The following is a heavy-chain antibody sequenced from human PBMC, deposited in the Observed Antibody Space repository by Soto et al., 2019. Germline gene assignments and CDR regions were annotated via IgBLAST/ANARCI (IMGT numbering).Heavy chain of an antibody. J-gene: IGHJ5*02. CDR1: EDSVSSNSAA. Sequence: PSQTLSLTCASSEDSVSSNSAALNWIRQSPSRDLEWLGRTYYRSKWCSDYAVSVRSRITINPDTSKNQFSLQLNSVTPEDTAVYYCVRDPHGRGLYHWGQGTLVTVSS. CDR2: TYYRSKWCS. D-gene: IGHD5-12*01. V-gene: IGHV6-1*01. CDR3: VRDPHGRGLYH.